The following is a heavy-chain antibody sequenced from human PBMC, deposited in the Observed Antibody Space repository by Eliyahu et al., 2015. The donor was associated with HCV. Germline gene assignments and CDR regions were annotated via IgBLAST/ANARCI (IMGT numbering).Heavy chain of an antibody. CDR2: IXPMFGTG. D-gene: IGHD1-1*01. Sequence: QVQLVQSGAEVKKPGSSVTVSCKAXGGTXRIYNINWVREAPGQGPEWMGGIXPMFGTGSYAQNFQGRVTITADESTSTAYMELSSLTSEDTAVYYCATSAADRTTMAKPFDYWGQGTLVTVSS. J-gene: IGHJ4*02. V-gene: IGHV1-69*01. CDR3: ATSAADRTTMAKPFDY. CDR1: GGTXRIYN.